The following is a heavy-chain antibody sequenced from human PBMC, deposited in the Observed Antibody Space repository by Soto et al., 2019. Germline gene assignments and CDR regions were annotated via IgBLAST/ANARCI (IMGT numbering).Heavy chain of an antibody. J-gene: IGHJ4*02. CDR2: INHSGST. D-gene: IGHD2-15*01. V-gene: IGHV4-34*01. CDR3: ARAALRYCSGGRCYSGRDY. Sequence: YHRSRIRKNPEKRLEWIGEINHSGSTNYKPSLKSRVTISVDTSKNQFYLKLSSVTAADTAVYYCARAALRYCSGGRCYSGRDYWGQPTLVTV. CDR1: YH.